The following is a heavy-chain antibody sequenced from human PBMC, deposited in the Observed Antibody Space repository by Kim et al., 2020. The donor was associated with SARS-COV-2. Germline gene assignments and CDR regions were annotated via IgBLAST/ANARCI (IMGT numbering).Heavy chain of an antibody. Sequence: GGSLRLSCAASGFTFSSYGMHWVRQAPGKGLEWVAVIWYDGSNKYYADSVKGRFTISRDNSKNTLYLQMNSLRAEDTAVYYCAREGGAYLDALDYWGQGTLVTVSS. CDR1: GFTFSSYG. CDR2: IWYDGSNK. V-gene: IGHV3-33*01. J-gene: IGHJ4*02. D-gene: IGHD4-17*01. CDR3: AREGGAYLDALDY.